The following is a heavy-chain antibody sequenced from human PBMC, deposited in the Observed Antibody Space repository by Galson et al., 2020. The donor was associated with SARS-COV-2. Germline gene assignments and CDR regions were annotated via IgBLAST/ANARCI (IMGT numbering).Heavy chain of an antibody. V-gene: IGHV3-30*04. Sequence: GGSLRLSCAASGFTFSSYAMHWVRQAPGKWLEWVTVISNDGSNKYYADSVKGRFSISRDNAKNTLYLQMNSLRDEDTAVYYCEGSRSGSYHSPFDYWGQGTLVTVSS. CDR1: GFTFSSYA. D-gene: IGHD1-26*01. J-gene: IGHJ4*02. CDR3: EGSRSGSYHSPFDY. CDR2: ISNDGSNK.